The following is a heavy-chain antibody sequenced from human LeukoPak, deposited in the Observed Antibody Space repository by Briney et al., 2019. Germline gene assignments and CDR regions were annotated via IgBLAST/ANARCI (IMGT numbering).Heavy chain of an antibody. J-gene: IGHJ4*02. CDR1: GGSVNSGNYY. Sequence: SETLSLTCTVSGGSVNSGNYYWTWIRQPTGKGLEWIGRIYTSGSTNYNPSLKSRVTTSIDASKNQFSLRLSSVTAADTAVYYCTRGGELMNFWGQGTLVTVSS. D-gene: IGHD1-26*01. CDR3: TRGGELMNF. CDR2: IYTSGST. V-gene: IGHV4-61*02.